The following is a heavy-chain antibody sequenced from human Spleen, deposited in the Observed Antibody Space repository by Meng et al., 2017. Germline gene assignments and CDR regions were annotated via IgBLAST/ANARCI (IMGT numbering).Heavy chain of an antibody. CDR3: AREAGPILSFDY. CDR1: GGSISSNNW. Sequence: QVQLKESGPGLVKPSGTLSLPCAVSGGSISSNNWWSWVRQPPGKGLEWIGEIYHSGTTNYNPSLNSRVTISVDKSKNQFSLKLSSVTAADTAVYYCAREAGPILSFDYWGQGTLVTVSS. V-gene: IGHV4-4*02. CDR2: IYHSGTT. D-gene: IGHD2/OR15-2a*01. J-gene: IGHJ4*02.